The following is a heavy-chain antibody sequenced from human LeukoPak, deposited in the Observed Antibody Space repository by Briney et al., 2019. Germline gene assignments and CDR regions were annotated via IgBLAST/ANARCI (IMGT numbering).Heavy chain of an antibody. V-gene: IGHV1-2*02. D-gene: IGHD3-22*01. J-gene: IGHJ4*02. CDR3: ARDLIYYYDSGAPMGGLGY. Sequence: WASVKVSCKASGYTFTSCYMHWVRQAPGQGLEWMGWINPNSGGTNYAQKFQGRVTMTRDTSISTAYMELSRLRSDDTAVYYCARDLIYYYDSGAPMGGLGYWGQGTLVTVSS. CDR2: INPNSGGT. CDR1: GYTFTSCY.